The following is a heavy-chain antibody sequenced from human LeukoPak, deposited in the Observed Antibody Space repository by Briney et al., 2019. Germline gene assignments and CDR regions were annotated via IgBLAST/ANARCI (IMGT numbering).Heavy chain of an antibody. V-gene: IGHV4-39*01. CDR3: QSRYLEWLLEY. CDR1: GVSINSNNYY. Sequence: TASETLSLTCTVSGVSINSNNYYWGWIRQPPGKGLEWIGSIYSSGSAYYNPSLKSRVTISVDTSKNQFSLRLSSVTAADTAVYYCQSRYLEWLLEYWGQGTLVTVSS. D-gene: IGHD3-3*01. CDR2: IYSSGSA. J-gene: IGHJ4*02.